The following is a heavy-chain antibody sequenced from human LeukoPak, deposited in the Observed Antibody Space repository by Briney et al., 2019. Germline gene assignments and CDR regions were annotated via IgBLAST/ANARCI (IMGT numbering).Heavy chain of an antibody. J-gene: IGHJ6*02. CDR3: ARGAGFGELLYYYYGMDV. Sequence: SETLSLTCTVSGGSISSYYWGWVRQPPGKGLVWVGYIYYSGRTNYNPSLKSRVTISVDTSKNQFSLKLSSVTAADTAVYYCARGAGFGELLYYYYGMDVWGQGTTVTVSS. CDR2: IYYSGRT. CDR1: GGSISSYY. V-gene: IGHV4-59*01. D-gene: IGHD3-10*01.